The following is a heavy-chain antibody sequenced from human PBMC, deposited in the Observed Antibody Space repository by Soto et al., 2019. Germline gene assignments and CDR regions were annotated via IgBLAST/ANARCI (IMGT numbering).Heavy chain of an antibody. CDR2: ISSSSSYI. Sequence: EVQLVESGGGLVKPGGSLRLSCAASGFTFSSYSMNWVRQAPGKGLEWVSSISSSSSYIYYADSVKGRFTISRDNAKNSQYLQMNSLRAEDTAVYYCARGIYYYDSSVYYSYWGQGTLVTVSS. V-gene: IGHV3-21*01. J-gene: IGHJ4*02. D-gene: IGHD3-22*01. CDR1: GFTFSSYS. CDR3: ARGIYYYDSSVYYSY.